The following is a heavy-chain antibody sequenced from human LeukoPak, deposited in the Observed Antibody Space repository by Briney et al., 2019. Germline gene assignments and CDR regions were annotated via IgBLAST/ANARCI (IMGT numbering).Heavy chain of an antibody. D-gene: IGHD3-10*01. CDR3: ARGITELDY. CDR1: GFTFSSNS. CDR2: ITGSGTII. J-gene: IGHJ4*02. V-gene: IGHV3-48*01. Sequence: GGSLRLSCAASGFTFSSNSMNWVRQAPGKGLEWVSFITGSGTIIYYGDSVKGRFTISRDNAKNSVYLQMNSLRAEDTAVYYCARGITELDYWGQGTLVTVSS.